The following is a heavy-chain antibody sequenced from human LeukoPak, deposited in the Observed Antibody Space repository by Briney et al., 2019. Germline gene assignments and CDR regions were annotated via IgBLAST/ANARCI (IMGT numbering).Heavy chain of an antibody. Sequence: ETLSLTCTVSGGSISSSSYYWGWIRQPPGKGLEWVSVIYSGGSTYYADSVKGRFTISRDNSKNTLYLQMNSLRAEDTAVYYCARDGYYYDSSGSYYFDYWGQGTLVTVSS. J-gene: IGHJ4*02. CDR1: GGSISSSSYY. CDR3: ARDGYYYDSSGSYYFDY. V-gene: IGHV3-66*01. CDR2: IYSGGST. D-gene: IGHD3-22*01.